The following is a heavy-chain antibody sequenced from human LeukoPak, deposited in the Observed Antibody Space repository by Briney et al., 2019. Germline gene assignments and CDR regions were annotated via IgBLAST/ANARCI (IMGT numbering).Heavy chain of an antibody. J-gene: IGHJ4*02. CDR1: GGSFSGYY. Sequence: PSETLSLTCAVYGGSFSGYYWSWIRQPPGKGLEWIGEINHSGSTNYNPSLKSRVTISVDTSKNQFSLKLSSVTAADTAVYYCVRARRQWLVGTTIRGDNPPYYFDYWGQGTLVTVSS. CDR3: VRARRQWLVGTTIRGDNPPYYFDY. V-gene: IGHV4-34*01. D-gene: IGHD6-19*01. CDR2: INHSGST.